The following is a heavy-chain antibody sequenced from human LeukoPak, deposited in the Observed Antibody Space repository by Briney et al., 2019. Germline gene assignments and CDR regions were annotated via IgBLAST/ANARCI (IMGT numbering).Heavy chain of an antibody. CDR3: ARHYGDYQGFWNY. Sequence: SETLSLTCTVSGGSIGSDNFFWGWIRQPPGKGLEWIGSIYYGGSTFYNPYLNSRLSMSIDTSKSQLSLKLSSVTAADTAVYYCARHYGDYQGFWNYWGQGTLVTVSS. CDR2: IYYGGST. D-gene: IGHD4-17*01. J-gene: IGHJ4*02. CDR1: GGSIGSDNFF. V-gene: IGHV4-39*01.